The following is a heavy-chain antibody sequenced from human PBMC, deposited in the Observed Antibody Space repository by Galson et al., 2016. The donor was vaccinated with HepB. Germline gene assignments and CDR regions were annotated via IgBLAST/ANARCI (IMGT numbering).Heavy chain of an antibody. Sequence: SVKVSCKASGFTFIRSAVQWVRRARGQRLEWIGWIVVGSGNTNYVQNFQERVTITRDMSTSTAYMELSSLRSEDTAVYYCAAEQGIGYGFDIWGQGTMVTVSS. J-gene: IGHJ3*02. CDR3: AAEQGIGYGFDI. CDR2: IVVGSGNT. CDR1: GFTFIRSA. D-gene: IGHD1-1*01. V-gene: IGHV1-58*01.